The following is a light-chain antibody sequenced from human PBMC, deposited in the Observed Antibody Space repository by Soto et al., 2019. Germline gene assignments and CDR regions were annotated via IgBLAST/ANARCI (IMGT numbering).Light chain of an antibody. J-gene: IGKJ4*01. CDR3: QQYYSTLLT. CDR1: QSVLYSSNNKNY. Sequence: DIVMTQSPDSLAVSLGERATINCKSSQSVLYSSNNKNYLAWYQQKPGQPPKLLIYWASTRESGVPDRFSGSGSRTDFTLTISSLQAEDVAVYYCQQYYSTLLTFGGGTTVEIK. CDR2: WAS. V-gene: IGKV4-1*01.